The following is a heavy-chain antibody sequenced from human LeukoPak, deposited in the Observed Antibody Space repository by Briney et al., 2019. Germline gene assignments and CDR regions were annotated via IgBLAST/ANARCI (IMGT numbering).Heavy chain of an antibody. D-gene: IGHD3-22*01. CDR3: TTGDYYDTWF. CDR1: GFTFSNAW. J-gene: IGHJ4*02. V-gene: IGHV3-15*01. CDR2: IKSKTDGGTT. Sequence: GGSLRLSCAASGFTFSNAWMSWVRQAPGKGLEWVGRIKSKTDGGTTDYAAPVKGRFTISRDDSKNTLSLQLKSLKTEDTAVYYCTTGDYYDTWFWGQGILVTVSS.